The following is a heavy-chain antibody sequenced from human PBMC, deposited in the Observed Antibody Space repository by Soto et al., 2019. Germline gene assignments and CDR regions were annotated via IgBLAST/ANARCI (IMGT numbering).Heavy chain of an antibody. V-gene: IGHV3-21*01. J-gene: IGHJ3*02. CDR1: GFTFSSYS. CDR2: ISSSSSYI. CDR3: AGDVVVPAAMLADAFDI. Sequence: GGSLRLSCAASGFTFSSYSMNWVRQAPGKGLEWVSSISSSSSYIYYADSVKGRFTISRDNAKNSLYLQMNSLRAEDTAVYYCAGDVVVPAAMLADAFDIWGQGTMVTVSS. D-gene: IGHD2-2*01.